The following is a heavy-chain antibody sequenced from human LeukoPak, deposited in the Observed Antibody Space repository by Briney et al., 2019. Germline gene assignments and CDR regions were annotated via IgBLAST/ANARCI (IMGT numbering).Heavy chain of an antibody. CDR2: IYHSGST. J-gene: IGHJ4*02. Sequence: PSETLSLTCAVSGGSISSGGYSWSWNRQPPGKDLEWIVNIYHSGSTYYNPSLKSRVTISVDRSKNQFSLKLSSVTAADTAVYYCARGTTLYDFWSGYSLFDYWGQGTLVTVSS. CDR1: GGSISSGGYS. D-gene: IGHD3-3*01. CDR3: ARGTTLYDFWSGYSLFDY. V-gene: IGHV4-30-2*01.